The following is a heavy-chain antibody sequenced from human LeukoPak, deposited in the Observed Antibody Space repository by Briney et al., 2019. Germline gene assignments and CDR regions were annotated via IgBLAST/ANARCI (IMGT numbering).Heavy chain of an antibody. J-gene: IGHJ5*02. CDR1: GYTFTGYY. CDR3: ARRVVAASVRWFDP. CDR2: INPNSGGT. D-gene: IGHD2-15*01. Sequence: ASVKVSCKASGYTFTGYYMHWVRQAPGQGLEWMGWINPNSGGTNYAQKFQGRVTMTRDTSISTAYMELSRLRSDDTAVYYCARRVVAASVRWFDPWGQGTLVTVSS. V-gene: IGHV1-2*02.